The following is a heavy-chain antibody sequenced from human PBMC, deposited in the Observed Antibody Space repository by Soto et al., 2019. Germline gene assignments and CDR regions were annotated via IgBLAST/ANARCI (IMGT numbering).Heavy chain of an antibody. D-gene: IGHD1-26*01. CDR3: ARDSAPPLRSTPYYFDY. CDR2: ISSSGSTI. CDR1: GFTFSYYY. V-gene: IGHV3-11*04. Sequence: AGGSLRLSCAASGFTFSYYYMSWIRQAPGKGLEWVSYISSSGSTIYYADSVKGRFTISRDNAKNSLYLQMNSLRAEDTAVYYCARDSAPPLRSTPYYFDYWGQGTLVTVSS. J-gene: IGHJ4*02.